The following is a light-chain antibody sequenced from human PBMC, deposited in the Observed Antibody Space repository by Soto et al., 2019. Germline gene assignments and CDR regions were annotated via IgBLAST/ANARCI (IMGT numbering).Light chain of an antibody. J-gene: IGKJ2*01. Sequence: EIVLTQSPGTLYLSPGERATLSCRASQSVSSNYLAWYQQKRGQAPRLLIYAASARATGIPDRFSGSGSGTDFTLTISTLEPEDFAVYFCQLYGSSPPRYTFAQGTKLEIK. CDR1: QSVSSNY. V-gene: IGKV3-20*01. CDR3: QLYGSSPPRYT. CDR2: AAS.